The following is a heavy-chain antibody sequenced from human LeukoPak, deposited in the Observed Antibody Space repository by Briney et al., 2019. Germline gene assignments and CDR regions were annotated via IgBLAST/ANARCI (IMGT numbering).Heavy chain of an antibody. J-gene: IGHJ3*02. CDR1: GGSISSSSYY. V-gene: IGHV4-39*01. CDR3: ARRGPNYYDSSGYFTDAFDI. Sequence: SETLSLTCTVSGGSISSSSYYWGWIRQPPGKGLEWIGSIYYSGSTYYNPSLKSRFTISVDTSKNQFSLKLSSVTAADTAVYYCARRGPNYYDSSGYFTDAFDIWGQGTMVTVSS. D-gene: IGHD3-22*01. CDR2: IYYSGST.